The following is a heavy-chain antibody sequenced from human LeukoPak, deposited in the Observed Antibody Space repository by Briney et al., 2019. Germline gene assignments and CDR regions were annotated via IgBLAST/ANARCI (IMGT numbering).Heavy chain of an antibody. CDR3: ARDATVRGPYGGHHFYSYMDV. J-gene: IGHJ6*03. CDR1: GGTFSSYA. Sequence: VASVKVSCKTSGGTFSSYAISWVRQAPGQGLEWIGDIIPIFDTANYAQKFQGRVTITADESATTSYMELSSLRPEDTAVYYCARDATVRGPYGGHHFYSYMDVWGKGTTVTISS. D-gene: IGHD3-10*01. CDR2: IIPIFDTA. V-gene: IGHV1-69*01.